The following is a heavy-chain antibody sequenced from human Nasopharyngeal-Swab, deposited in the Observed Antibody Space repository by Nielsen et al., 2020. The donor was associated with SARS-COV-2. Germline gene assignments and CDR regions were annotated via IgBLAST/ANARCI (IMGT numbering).Heavy chain of an antibody. Sequence: SETLSLTCSVSGGSISSYYWSWIRQTPGKGLEYIGYIYYSGSTNYNPSLKSRVTISVDTSKNQFSLKLSSVTAADTAVYYCAREVRGYAYGTRSFDICVQLTMFTVSS. D-gene: IGHD5-18*01. V-gene: IGHV4-59*12. J-gene: IGHJ3*02. CDR2: IYYSGST. CDR3: AREVRGYAYGTRSFDI. CDR1: GGSISSYY.